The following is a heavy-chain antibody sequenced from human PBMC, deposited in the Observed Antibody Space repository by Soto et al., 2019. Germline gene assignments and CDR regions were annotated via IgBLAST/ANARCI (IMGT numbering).Heavy chain of an antibody. CDR2: IKGKPDGGAT. J-gene: IGHJ4*02. CDR1: GFTFNTAW. CDR3: TAGSPFNY. Sequence: EVQLVESGGGLVKPGGSLRLSCAASGFTFNTAWLTWVRQAPGKGLEWVGRIKGKPDGGATDYAAPVEGRFTISRDDSQNTVFLQMNSLKTDDTAVYYCTAGSPFNYWGPGTLVTVSS. V-gene: IGHV3-15*01.